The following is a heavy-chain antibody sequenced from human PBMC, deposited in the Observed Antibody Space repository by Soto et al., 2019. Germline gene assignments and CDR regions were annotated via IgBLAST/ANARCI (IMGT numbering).Heavy chain of an antibody. V-gene: IGHV3-33*01. D-gene: IGHD5-18*01. Sequence: PGGSLRLSCAASGFTFSSHGMHWVRQAPGKGLEWVAVIWYDGSNKYYADSVKGRFTISRDNSKNTLYLQMNSLRAEDTAVYYCARTSSGYSYDNYYYGMDVWGQGTTVTVSS. CDR1: GFTFSSHG. CDR3: ARTSSGYSYDNYYYGMDV. CDR2: IWYDGSNK. J-gene: IGHJ6*02.